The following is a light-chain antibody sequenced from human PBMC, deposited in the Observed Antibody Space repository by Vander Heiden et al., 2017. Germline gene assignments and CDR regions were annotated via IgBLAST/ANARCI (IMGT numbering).Light chain of an antibody. CDR1: SGHSSYA. J-gene: IGLJ2*01. CDR2: LNSDGSH. CDR3: QTWGTGIQV. V-gene: IGLV4-69*01. Sequence: QLVLTQSPSASASPGAPVKLTCTLSSGHSSYAIAWHQQQPEKGPRYLMKLNSDGSHSKGDGIPDRFSGSSSGAERYLTISSLQSEDEADYYCQTWGTGIQVFGGGTKLTVL.